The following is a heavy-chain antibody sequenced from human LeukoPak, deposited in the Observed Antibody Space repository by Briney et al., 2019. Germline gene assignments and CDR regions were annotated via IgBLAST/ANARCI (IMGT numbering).Heavy chain of an antibody. CDR1: EFTFSSYE. Sequence: GGSLRLSCAASEFTFSSYEMNWVRQAPGKGLERVSYIRSSGDTIYYADSVKGRFTISRDNAKNSLYLQLNSLRAEDTAVYYCARVPRSSRIPIFRWGQGTLDTVSS. J-gene: IGHJ4*02. D-gene: IGHD3-3*01. CDR3: ARVPRSSRIPIFR. CDR2: IRSSGDTI. V-gene: IGHV3-48*03.